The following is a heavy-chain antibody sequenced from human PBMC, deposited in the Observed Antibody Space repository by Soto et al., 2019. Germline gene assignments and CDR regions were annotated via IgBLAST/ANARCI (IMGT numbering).Heavy chain of an antibody. CDR3: AKGSRGMDV. V-gene: IGHV3-30*18. Sequence: LRLSCAASGFTFSSYGMHWVRQAPGKGLEWVAVISYDGSNKYYADSVKGRFTISRDNSKNTLYLQMNSLRAEDTAVYYCAKGSRGMDVWGQGTTVTVSS. J-gene: IGHJ6*02. CDR2: ISYDGSNK. CDR1: GFTFSSYG.